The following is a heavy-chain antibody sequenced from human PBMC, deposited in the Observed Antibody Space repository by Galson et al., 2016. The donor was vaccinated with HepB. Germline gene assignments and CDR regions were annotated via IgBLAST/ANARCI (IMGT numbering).Heavy chain of an antibody. J-gene: IGHJ4*02. CDR1: GASMTDHY. CDR2: AYNGGSA. Sequence: SETLSLTCSVSGASMTDHYWVWVRQPPGMGLEWIGTAYNGGSAFYSPSLKSRVAISVDTSNNQVSLTLSYVTAADTAVYYCVRHKGGTMESLWGQGTLVTVSS. V-gene: IGHV4-39*01. CDR3: VRHKGGTMESL. D-gene: IGHD1-1*01.